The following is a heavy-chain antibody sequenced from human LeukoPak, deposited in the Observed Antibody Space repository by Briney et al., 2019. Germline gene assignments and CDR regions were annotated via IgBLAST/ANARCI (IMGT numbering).Heavy chain of an antibody. CDR3: AKDHDDTPLG. V-gene: IGHV3-30*18. CDR2: ISNDGSNK. D-gene: IGHD3-9*01. J-gene: IGHJ4*02. Sequence: GRSLRLSCAASGFTFSSYGMHWGCQAPPEGLEWMYVISNDGSNKYYADSVKGRFTISRDNSTKTLYLQMNSLRAEDTGVYYCAKDHDDTPLGWGKGALVTVS. CDR1: GFTFSSYG.